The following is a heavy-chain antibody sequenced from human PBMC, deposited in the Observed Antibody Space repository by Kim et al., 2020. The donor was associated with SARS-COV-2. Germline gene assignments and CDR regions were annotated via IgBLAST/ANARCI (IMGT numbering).Heavy chain of an antibody. Sequence: VQGRFTISRDNSNHALYLQMNSLRAEDTAVHYCAKEGDSTGYYYFYYFDYWGQGTPVTVSS. J-gene: IGHJ4*02. CDR3: AKEGDSTGYYYFYYFDY. V-gene: IGHV3-23*01. D-gene: IGHD3-22*01.